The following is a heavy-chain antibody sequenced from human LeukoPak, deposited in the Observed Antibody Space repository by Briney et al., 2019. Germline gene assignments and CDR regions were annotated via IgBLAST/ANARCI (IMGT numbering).Heavy chain of an antibody. CDR1: GDSISSISSSSFY. D-gene: IGHD6-6*01. CDR3: ARVEYSSSCDY. J-gene: IGHJ4*02. V-gene: IGHV4-39*07. Sequence: SETLSLTCTVSGDSISSISSSSFYWGWIRQPPGKGLEWIGSIFYNGRSYHNPSLKSRVTISVDTSKNQFSLKLSSVTAADTAVYYCARVEYSSSCDYWGQGTLVTVSS. CDR2: IFYNGRS.